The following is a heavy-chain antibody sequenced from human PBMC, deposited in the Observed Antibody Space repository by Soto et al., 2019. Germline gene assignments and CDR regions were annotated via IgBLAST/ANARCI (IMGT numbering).Heavy chain of an antibody. Sequence: GGSLRLSCAASGFTFSTYSIHWFRQAPGRGLEWVSSISSRSNFIYYADSLEGRFTISRDNAKNSLYLQMNSLRAEDTAVYYCARCLSGYEVFDYWGQGTLVTVSS. CDR1: GFTFSTYS. CDR3: ARCLSGYEVFDY. D-gene: IGHD5-12*01. CDR2: ISSRSNFI. V-gene: IGHV3-21*01. J-gene: IGHJ4*02.